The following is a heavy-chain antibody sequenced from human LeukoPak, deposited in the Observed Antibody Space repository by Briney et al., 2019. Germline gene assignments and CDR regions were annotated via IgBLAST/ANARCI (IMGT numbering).Heavy chain of an antibody. V-gene: IGHV4-34*01. CDR1: GFTFSDYY. J-gene: IGHJ3*02. D-gene: IGHD3-10*01. Sequence: GSLRLSGAASGFTFSDYYMSWIRAPPGKGVEGIGEINHSGSTNYNPSLKSRFTISGHTSKNQFSLQLNAVSAADPAVYYCARRGGSGPYAFDIGGQGTMVTVSS. CDR3: ARRGGSGPYAFDI. CDR2: INHSGST.